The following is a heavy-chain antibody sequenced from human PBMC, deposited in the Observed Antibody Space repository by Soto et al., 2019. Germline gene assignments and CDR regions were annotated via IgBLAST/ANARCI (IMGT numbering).Heavy chain of an antibody. J-gene: IGHJ4*02. Sequence: GESLKISCKGSGYSFTSYWIGWVRQMPGKGLEWMGIIYPGDSDTRYSPSFQGQVTISADKSISTAYLQWSSLKASDTAMYYCARRLTVPGGSGGYYNLVYFDYWGQGTLVTVSS. CDR3: ARRLTVPGGSGGYYNLVYFDY. CDR2: IYPGDSDT. CDR1: GYSFTSYW. V-gene: IGHV5-51*01. D-gene: IGHD3-10*01.